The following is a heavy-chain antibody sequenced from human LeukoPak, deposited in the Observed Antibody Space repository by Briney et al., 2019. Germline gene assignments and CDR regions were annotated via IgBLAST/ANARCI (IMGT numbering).Heavy chain of an antibody. Sequence: GGSLRLSCAASGFTLSSYAMSWVRQAPGKGLEWVSAISGSGGSTYYADSVKGRFTISRDNSKNTLYLHMNSLRAGDTAVYYCAKGDSSAFTYYFDYWGQGSLVTVSS. CDR1: GFTLSSYA. CDR2: ISGSGGST. J-gene: IGHJ4*02. V-gene: IGHV3-23*01. D-gene: IGHD3-22*01. CDR3: AKGDSSAFTYYFDY.